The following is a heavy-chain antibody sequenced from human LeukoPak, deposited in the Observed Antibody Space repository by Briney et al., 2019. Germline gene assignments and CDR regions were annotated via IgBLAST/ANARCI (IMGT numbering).Heavy chain of an antibody. CDR1: GGSITTSSYY. V-gene: IGHV4-31*01. D-gene: IGHD3-3*01. J-gene: IGHJ4*02. CDR3: ARGFMAPPYYFDY. Sequence: SETLSLTCTVSGGSITTSSYYWSWIRQHPGKGLEYIGNIYYSGSTYYNSSLKSLVTLSVDTSKNQFSLKLSSVTAADTAIYYCARGFMAPPYYFDYWGQGTLVTVFS. CDR2: IYYSGST.